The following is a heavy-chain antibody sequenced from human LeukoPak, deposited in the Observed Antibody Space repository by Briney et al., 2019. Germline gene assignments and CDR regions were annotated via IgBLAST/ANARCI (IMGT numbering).Heavy chain of an antibody. CDR3: ARVVSAARSPPYYYYMDV. Sequence: GGSLRLSCAASGFTFNTYNMCWVRQAPGKGLEWVSSISTTSYIYYADSVEGRFTVSRDNAQNSLFLQMSSLRAEDTAVYYFARVVSAARSPPYYYYMDVWGKGTTVTVSS. CDR1: GFTFNTYN. V-gene: IGHV3-21*01. J-gene: IGHJ6*03. CDR2: ISTTSYI. D-gene: IGHD6-6*01.